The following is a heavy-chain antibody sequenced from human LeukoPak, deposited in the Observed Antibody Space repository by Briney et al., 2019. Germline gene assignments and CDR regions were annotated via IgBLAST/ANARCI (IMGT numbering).Heavy chain of an antibody. CDR3: ASFCGGDCPTPSDAFDI. J-gene: IGHJ3*02. CDR1: GYSFTSYW. V-gene: IGHV5-51*01. Sequence: GESLKISCQGSGYSFTSYWIGWVRQMPGKGLEWMGIIYPGDSDTRYSPSFQGQVTISADKSISTAYLQWSSLKASDTAMYYCASFCGGDCPTPSDAFDIWGQGTMVTVSS. D-gene: IGHD2-21*02. CDR2: IYPGDSDT.